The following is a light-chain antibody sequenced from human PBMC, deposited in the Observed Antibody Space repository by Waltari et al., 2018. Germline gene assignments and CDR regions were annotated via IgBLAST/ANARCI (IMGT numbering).Light chain of an antibody. V-gene: IGLV3-19*01. CDR1: SLRTYY. CDR3: HSRDSSGDVL. CDR2: GKN. Sequence: SSELTQDPAVSVALGQTVGITCQGDSLRTYYVSWFHQKPGQAPALVIYGKNNRPSGIPDRFSASSSGSTASLTIIGAQAEDEADYYCHSRDSSGDVLIGGGTKLTVV. J-gene: IGLJ2*01.